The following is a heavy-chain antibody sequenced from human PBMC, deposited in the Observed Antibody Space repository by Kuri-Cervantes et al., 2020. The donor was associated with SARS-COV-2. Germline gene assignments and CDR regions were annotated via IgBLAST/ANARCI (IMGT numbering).Heavy chain of an antibody. V-gene: IGHV3-48*01. CDR2: ISSSSSTI. CDR3: ARDGWTYRGGDCYYDGYFDY. J-gene: IGHJ4*02. Sequence: GESLKISCAASGFTFSSYAMNWVRQAPGKGLEWVSYISSSSSTIYYADSVKGRFTISRDNAKNSLYLQMNSLRAEDTAVYYCARDGWTYRGGDCYYDGYFDYWGQGTLVTVSS. D-gene: IGHD2-21*01. CDR1: GFTFSSYA.